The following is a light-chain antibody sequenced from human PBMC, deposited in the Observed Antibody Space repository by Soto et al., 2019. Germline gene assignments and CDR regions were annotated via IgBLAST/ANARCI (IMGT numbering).Light chain of an antibody. CDR2: RNN. CDR3: AAWDDSLSVP. Sequence: QSVLTQPPSASGTPGQRVTISCSESSSNIGSNYVYWYQQLPGTAPKLLIYRNNQRPSGVPDRFSGSKSGTSASLAISGLRSEDEADYYCAAWDDSLSVPFGGGTKLTVL. J-gene: IGLJ2*01. CDR1: SSNIGSNY. V-gene: IGLV1-47*01.